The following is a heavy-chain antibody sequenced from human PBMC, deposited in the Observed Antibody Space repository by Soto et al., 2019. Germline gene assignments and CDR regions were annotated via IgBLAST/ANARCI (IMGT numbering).Heavy chain of an antibody. J-gene: IGHJ4*02. CDR1: GGSFSGYY. CDR3: ARDQGIAVAVFDY. CDR2: INHSGST. D-gene: IGHD6-19*01. Sequence: SETLSLTCAVYGGSFSGYYWSWIRQPPGKGLEWIGEINHSGSTNYNPSLKSRVTISVDTSKNQISLKLNSVTAADTAVYYCARDQGIAVAVFDYWGQGTLVTVSS. V-gene: IGHV4-34*01.